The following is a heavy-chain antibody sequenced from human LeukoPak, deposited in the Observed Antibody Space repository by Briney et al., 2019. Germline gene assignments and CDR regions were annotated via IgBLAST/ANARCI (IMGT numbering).Heavy chain of an antibody. CDR2: IYYSGST. CDR1: GGSISSYY. V-gene: IGHV4-59*01. J-gene: IGHJ3*02. Sequence: SETLSLTCTVSGGSISSYYWSWIRQPPGKGLEWIGYIYYSGSTNYNPSLKSRVTISVDTSKNQFSLKLSSVTAADTAVYYCARVYYEWFGESPNGGHDAFDIWGQGTMVTVSS. D-gene: IGHD3-10*01. CDR3: ARVYYEWFGESPNGGHDAFDI.